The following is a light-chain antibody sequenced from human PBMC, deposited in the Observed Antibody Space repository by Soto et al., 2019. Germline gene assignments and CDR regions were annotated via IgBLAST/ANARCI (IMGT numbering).Light chain of an antibody. J-gene: IGKJ4*01. CDR2: DAS. Sequence: EIVLTQSPATLSLSPGERATLSCRASQSVSSYLAWYQQKPGQAPRLLIYDASNRATGIPARFSGSGSGTDFTLTIISLEPKYFSVYYSQQRSNWPLTFGGGTKVEIK. CDR3: QQRSNWPLT. V-gene: IGKV3-11*01. CDR1: QSVSSY.